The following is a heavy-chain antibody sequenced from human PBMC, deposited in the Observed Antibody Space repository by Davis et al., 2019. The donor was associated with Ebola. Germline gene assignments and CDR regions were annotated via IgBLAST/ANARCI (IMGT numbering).Heavy chain of an antibody. D-gene: IGHD1-26*01. CDR3: ARGERWEPFDY. J-gene: IGHJ4*02. CDR2: INHSGST. CDR1: GGSFSGYY. V-gene: IGHV4-34*01. Sequence: MPSETLSLTCAVYGGSFSGYYWSWIRQPPGKGLEWIGEINHSGSTNYNPSLKSRVTISVDTSKNQFSLKLNSVTAADTAVYYCARGERWEPFDYWGQGTQVTVSS.